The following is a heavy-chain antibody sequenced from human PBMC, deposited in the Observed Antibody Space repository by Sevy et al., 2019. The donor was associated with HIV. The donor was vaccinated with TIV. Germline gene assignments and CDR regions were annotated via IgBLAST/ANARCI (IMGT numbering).Heavy chain of an antibody. CDR3: ARSSGDYGDLNWFDP. CDR2: IYYSGST. Sequence: SETLSLTCTVSGGSISSGAYSWSWIRQPPGKGLEWIGYIYYSGSTYYNPSLKSRGTISVDTSKNQFSLKLSSVTAADTAVYYCARSSGDYGDLNWFDPWGQGTLVTVSS. V-gene: IGHV4-30-4*01. CDR1: GGSISSGAYS. J-gene: IGHJ5*02. D-gene: IGHD4-17*01.